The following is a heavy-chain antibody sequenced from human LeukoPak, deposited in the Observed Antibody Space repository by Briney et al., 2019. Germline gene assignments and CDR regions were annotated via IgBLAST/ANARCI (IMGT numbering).Heavy chain of an antibody. Sequence: PSETLSLTCTVSGASIRHYYWSWIRQPPGKGLEWIGNLYHSGSPNYNPSLKSRVTISIDTAKNQFSLRLRSVTAADTAVHYCATLTGTTYPYYFDFWGQATLVTVSS. CDR3: ATLTGTTYPYYFDF. D-gene: IGHD1-20*01. J-gene: IGHJ4*02. CDR1: GASIRHYY. CDR2: LYHSGSP. V-gene: IGHV4-59*01.